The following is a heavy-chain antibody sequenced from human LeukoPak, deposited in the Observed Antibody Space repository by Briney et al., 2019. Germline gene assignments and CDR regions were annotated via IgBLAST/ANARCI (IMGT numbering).Heavy chain of an antibody. D-gene: IGHD3-10*01. CDR2: ISYDGSNK. CDR1: GFTFSNYG. V-gene: IGHV3-30*18. CDR3: AKGDYYGSGSYFDY. Sequence: GRSLRLSCAASGFTFSNYGMHWVRQAPGKGLEWVAVISYDGSNKYYADSVKGRFTISRDNSKNTLYLQMNSLRAEDTAVYYCAKGDYYGSGSYFDYWGQGTLVTVSS. J-gene: IGHJ4*02.